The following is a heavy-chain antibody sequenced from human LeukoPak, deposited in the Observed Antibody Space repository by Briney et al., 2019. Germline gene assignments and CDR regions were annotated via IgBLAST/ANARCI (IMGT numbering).Heavy chain of an antibody. Sequence: AASVKVSCKASGYTFTGYYMHWVRQAPGQGLEWMGWINPNSGATSYAQKFQGRVTMTRDTSISTAYMELSGLRSDDTAVHYCARLDYGDYPYWGQGTLVTVSS. J-gene: IGHJ4*02. CDR3: ARLDYGDYPY. D-gene: IGHD4-17*01. CDR1: GYTFTGYY. CDR2: INPNSGAT. V-gene: IGHV1-2*02.